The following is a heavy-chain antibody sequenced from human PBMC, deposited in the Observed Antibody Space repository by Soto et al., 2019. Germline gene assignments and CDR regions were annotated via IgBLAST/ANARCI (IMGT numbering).Heavy chain of an antibody. J-gene: IGHJ4*02. V-gene: IGHV1-69*05. CDR3: ARDQVAVAGIGGFDY. D-gene: IGHD6-19*01. Sequence: SVKVSCKASGGTFSSYAISWVRQAPGQGLEWMGGIIPIFGTANYAQKFQGRVTITRDTSASTAYMELSSLRSEDTAVYYCARDQVAVAGIGGFDYWGQGTLVTVSS. CDR1: GGTFSSYA. CDR2: IIPIFGTA.